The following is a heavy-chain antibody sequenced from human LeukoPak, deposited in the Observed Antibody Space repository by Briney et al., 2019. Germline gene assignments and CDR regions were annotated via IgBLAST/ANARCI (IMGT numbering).Heavy chain of an antibody. CDR2: IYSGGDT. CDR3: ARSPPASPFDY. V-gene: IGHV3-53*01. Sequence: PGGSLRLSCAASGFIFSNAWMSWVRQAPGKGLEWVSVIYSGGDTYYADSVKGRFTISRDISKNTLYLQINSVRVEDTAFYYCARSPPASPFDYWGQGTLVTVSS. CDR1: GFIFSNAW. D-gene: IGHD2-2*01. J-gene: IGHJ4*02.